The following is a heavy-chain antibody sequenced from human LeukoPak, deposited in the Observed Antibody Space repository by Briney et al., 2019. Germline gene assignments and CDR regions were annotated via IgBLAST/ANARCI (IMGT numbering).Heavy chain of an antibody. CDR3: ARVSSGWYQDWFGP. J-gene: IGHJ5*02. CDR1: GGSFSGYY. D-gene: IGHD6-19*01. V-gene: IGHV4-34*01. CDR2: INHSGST. Sequence: SETLSLTCAVYGGSFSGYYWSWIRQPPGKGLEWIGEINHSGSTNYNPSLKSRVTISVDTSRNQFSLKLSSVTAADTAVYYCARVSSGWYQDWFGPWGQGTLVTVSS.